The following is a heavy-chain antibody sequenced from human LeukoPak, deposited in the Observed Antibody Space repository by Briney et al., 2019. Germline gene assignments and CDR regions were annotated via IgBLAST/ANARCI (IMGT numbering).Heavy chain of an antibody. CDR1: GFTFSSYE. Sequence: PGGSLRLSCAASGFTFSSYEMNWVRQAPGKGLEWVSYISSSGSTIYYADSVKGRFTISRDNAKNSLDLQMHGLRGEDTAVYYCAKGPGARGFFNWFDPWGQGTLVTVSS. D-gene: IGHD5-12*01. J-gene: IGHJ5*02. CDR2: ISSSGSTI. CDR3: AKGPGARGFFNWFDP. V-gene: IGHV3-48*03.